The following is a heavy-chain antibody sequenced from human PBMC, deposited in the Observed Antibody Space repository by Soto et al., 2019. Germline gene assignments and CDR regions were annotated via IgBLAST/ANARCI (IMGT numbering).Heavy chain of an antibody. Sequence: DVQLLESGGGLVQPGGSVRLSCAASGFTFSSYAMSWVRQAPGKGLEWVSAISGNGAETSYADSVRGRFTISRDNSKDTLFLRTNCLRADDTFVYYCWKESRGSRWFVSNYWGLGVLVTASS. D-gene: IGHD6-19*01. V-gene: IGHV3-23*01. CDR2: ISGNGAET. CDR3: WKESRGSRWFVSNY. J-gene: IGHJ4*02. CDR1: GFTFSSYA.